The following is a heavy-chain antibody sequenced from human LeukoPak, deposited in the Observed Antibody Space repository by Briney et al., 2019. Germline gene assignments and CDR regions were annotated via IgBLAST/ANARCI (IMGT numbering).Heavy chain of an antibody. CDR2: IYHSGST. J-gene: IGHJ3*02. D-gene: IGHD4-17*01. CDR3: ARDGDYDAFGI. CDR1: GGSISSGGYS. V-gene: IGHV4-30-2*01. Sequence: SQTLSLTCAVSGGSISSGGYSWSWIRQPPGKGLEWTGYIYHSGSTYYNPSLKSRVTISVDRSKNQFSLKLSSVTAADTAVYYCARDGDYDAFGIWGQGTMVTVSS.